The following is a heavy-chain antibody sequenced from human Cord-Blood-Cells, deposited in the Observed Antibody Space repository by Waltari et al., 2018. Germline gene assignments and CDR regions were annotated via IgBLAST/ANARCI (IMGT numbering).Heavy chain of an antibody. CDR3: AKLTGDDAFVI. J-gene: IGHJ3*02. CDR2: ISWNSGSI. D-gene: IGHD7-27*01. CDR1: GFTFDAYA. Sequence: EVQLLESGGGLVQPGRSLRLSWAASGFTFDAYAMHCVRQAPGKGLEWVSGISWNSGSIGYADSVKGRFTISRDNAKNSLYLQMNSLRAEDTALYYCAKLTGDDAFVIWGQGTMVTVSS. V-gene: IGHV3-9*01.